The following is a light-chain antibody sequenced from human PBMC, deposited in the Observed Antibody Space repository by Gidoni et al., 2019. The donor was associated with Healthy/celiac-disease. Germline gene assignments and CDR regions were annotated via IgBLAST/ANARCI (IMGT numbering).Light chain of an antibody. CDR3: AAWDDSLNGWV. CDR2: SNN. V-gene: IGLV1-44*01. Sequence: QSVLTQPPSASGTPGQRVTISCSGSSSNIGSNTVNWYQQLPGTAPKLLIYSNNQRPSRVPDRFSGSKSGTSASRAISGLQSEDEADYYCAAWDDSLNGWVFGGGTKLTVL. J-gene: IGLJ3*02. CDR1: SSNIGSNT.